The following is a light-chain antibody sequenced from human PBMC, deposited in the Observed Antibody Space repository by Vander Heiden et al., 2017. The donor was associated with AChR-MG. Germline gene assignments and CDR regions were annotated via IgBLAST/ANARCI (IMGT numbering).Light chain of an antibody. J-gene: IGKJ5*01. V-gene: IGKV4-1*01. CDR3: QQYDVTSAIT. CDR1: QTVLNSANSKNY. Sequence: DIVMTQSPDSLAVSLGERATINCKSSQTVLNSANSKNYLAWYQQRPGQPPKLLILWASTRESGVPYRFSGSGSGTDFTLTISSLQAADVAVYYCQQYDVTSAITFGQGTRLEI. CDR2: WAS.